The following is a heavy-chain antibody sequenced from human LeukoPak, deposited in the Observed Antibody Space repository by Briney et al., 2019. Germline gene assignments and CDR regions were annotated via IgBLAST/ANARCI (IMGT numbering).Heavy chain of an antibody. Sequence: SETLSLTCAVYGGSFSGYYWSWIRQPPGKGLEWIGEINHSGSTNYNPSLKSRVTISVDTSKNQFSLKRSSVTAADTAVYYCAVPAAMSDFDYWGQGTLVTVSS. V-gene: IGHV4-34*01. CDR3: AVPAAMSDFDY. J-gene: IGHJ4*02. CDR1: GGSFSGYY. D-gene: IGHD2-2*01. CDR2: INHSGST.